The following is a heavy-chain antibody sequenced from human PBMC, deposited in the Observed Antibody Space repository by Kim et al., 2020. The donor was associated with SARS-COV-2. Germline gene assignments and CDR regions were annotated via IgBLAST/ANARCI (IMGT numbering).Heavy chain of an antibody. Sequence: GGSLRLSCAASGFTFSSYGMHWVHQAPGKGLEWVAVISYDGSNKYYADSVKGRFTISRDNSKNTLYLQMNSLRAEDTAVYYCAREPDPNYYYGMDVWGQGTTVTVSS. D-gene: IGHD2-2*01. CDR3: AREPDPNYYYGMDV. J-gene: IGHJ6*02. CDR2: ISYDGSNK. V-gene: IGHV3-33*05. CDR1: GFTFSSYG.